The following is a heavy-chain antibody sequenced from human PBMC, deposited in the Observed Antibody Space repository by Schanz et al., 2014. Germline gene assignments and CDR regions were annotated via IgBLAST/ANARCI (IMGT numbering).Heavy chain of an antibody. Sequence: QVQLVQSGAEVKKPGASVKVSCKASGYTLSAYSLHWVRQAPGQGLEWMGIVNPSVRGTHFAREFQGRVTVTSDTSTSTVYMELSGLRSEDTAVYFCAGAFDSSGYYFGQWGQGTLVTVSS. V-gene: IGHV1-46*03. D-gene: IGHD3-22*01. CDR1: GYTLSAYS. CDR2: VNPSVRGT. J-gene: IGHJ4*02. CDR3: AGAFDSSGYYFGQ.